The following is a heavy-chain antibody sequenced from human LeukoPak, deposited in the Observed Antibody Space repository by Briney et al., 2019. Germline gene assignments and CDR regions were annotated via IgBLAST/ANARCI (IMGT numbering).Heavy chain of an antibody. D-gene: IGHD2-15*01. CDR2: IYYSRST. CDR3: ALGGPAPVLDY. Sequence: PETPSLTCSVCAGSISSCYWSCIRRPPARGLEWIEYIYYSRSTKYNRSLKSRVAIALHTSKTQFSLNLSSVTAADTAVYYCALGGPAPVLDYWGQGTRVPV. J-gene: IGHJ4*02. V-gene: IGHV4-59*01. CDR1: AGSISSCY.